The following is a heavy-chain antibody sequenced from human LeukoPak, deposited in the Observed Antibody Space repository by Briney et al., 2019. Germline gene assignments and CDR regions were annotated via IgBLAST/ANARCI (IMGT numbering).Heavy chain of an antibody. CDR2: INHSGST. V-gene: IGHV4-34*01. CDR3: AREWVDRITMVRANWFDP. J-gene: IGHJ5*02. D-gene: IGHD3-10*01. CDR1: GGSFSGYY. Sequence: SETLSLTCAVYGGSFSGYYWSWIRQPPGKGLEWIGEINHSGSTNYNPSLKSRVTISADTSKNQFSLRLSSVTAADTAVYYCAREWVDRITMVRANWFDPWGQGTLVTVSS.